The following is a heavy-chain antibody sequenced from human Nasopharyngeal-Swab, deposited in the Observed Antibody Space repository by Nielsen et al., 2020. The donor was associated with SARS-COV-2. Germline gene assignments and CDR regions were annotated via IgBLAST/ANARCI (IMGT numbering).Heavy chain of an antibody. CDR3: ARDQAGGGVLGY. CDR1: GGTFSSYA. J-gene: IGHJ4*02. D-gene: IGHD2-8*02. Sequence: SVKVACKASGGTFSSYAISWVRQAPGQGLEWMGGIIPIFGTANYAQKFQGRVTITADESTSTAYMELSSLRSEDTAVYYCARDQAGGGVLGYWGQGTLVTVSS. V-gene: IGHV1-69*13. CDR2: IIPIFGTA.